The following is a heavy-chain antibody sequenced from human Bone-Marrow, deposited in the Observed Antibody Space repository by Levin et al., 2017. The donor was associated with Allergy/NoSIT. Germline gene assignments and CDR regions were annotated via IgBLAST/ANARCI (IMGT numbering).Heavy chain of an antibody. J-gene: IGHJ4*02. CDR1: GFTFGEYV. CDR2: IRSKRYGGTT. CDR3: TRSYPTITTFAVVPGPFDY. D-gene: IGHD3-3*01. V-gene: IGHV3-49*04. Sequence: PGGSLRLSCTTSGFTFGEYVLSWVRQASGMGLEWVGFIRSKRYGGTTEFAASVKGRFNISRDDSKSIAYLHMNALKTEDTALYYCTRSYPTITTFAVVPGPFDYWGQGTPVTVSS.